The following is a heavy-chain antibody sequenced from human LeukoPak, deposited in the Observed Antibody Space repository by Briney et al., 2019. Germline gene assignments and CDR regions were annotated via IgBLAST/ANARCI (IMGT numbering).Heavy chain of an antibody. V-gene: IGHV1-18*01. D-gene: IGHD6-6*01. CDR1: GYTFTSYG. Sequence: ASVKVSCKASGYTFTSYGISWVRQAPGQGLEWMGWISAYNGNTNYAQKLQGRVTMTTDTSTSTAYMELRSLRSDDTAVYYCARDLSRQLVRGWFFDYWGQGTLVTVSS. CDR2: ISAYNGNT. J-gene: IGHJ4*02. CDR3: ARDLSRQLVRGWFFDY.